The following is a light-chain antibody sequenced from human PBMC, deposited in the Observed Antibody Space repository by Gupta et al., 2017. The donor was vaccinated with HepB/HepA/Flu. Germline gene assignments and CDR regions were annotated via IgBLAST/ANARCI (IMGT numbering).Light chain of an antibody. CDR1: SSNIGGNT. CDR3: GAWDDNLNGWM. V-gene: IGLV1-44*01. J-gene: IGLJ3*02. Sequence: QSVLTQPPSVSGTPGQRVTISCSGSSSNIGGNTVNWYQQLPGTAPKLLIYSNNQRPSGVPDRFSASKSGPSTSLAISGLQSDDEADYYCGAWDDNLNGWMFGGGTKLTGL. CDR2: SNN.